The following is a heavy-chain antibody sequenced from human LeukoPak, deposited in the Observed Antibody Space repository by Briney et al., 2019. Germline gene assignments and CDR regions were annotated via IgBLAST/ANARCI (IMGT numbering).Heavy chain of an antibody. CDR3: ARPLFGAISPGY. D-gene: IGHD3-10*01. CDR2: IKEDGSET. Sequence: GGSLRLSGAAPGFTFISHWMTWFRRPPGRGLKWVANIKEDGSETFYGDSVKGRFTISRDNAENSLNLQMNNLRPEDTAMYYCARPLFGAISPGYWGQGTLVTVSS. CDR1: GFTFISHW. V-gene: IGHV3-7*01. J-gene: IGHJ4*02.